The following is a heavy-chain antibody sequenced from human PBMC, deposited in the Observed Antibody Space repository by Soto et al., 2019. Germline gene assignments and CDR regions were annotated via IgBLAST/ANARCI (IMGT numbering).Heavy chain of an antibody. CDR3: ARLGTTVTTDAFDI. D-gene: IGHD4-17*01. CDR2: INHSGST. V-gene: IGHV4-34*01. J-gene: IGHJ3*02. Sequence: ETLSLTCAVYGGSFSGYYWSWIRQPPGKGLEWIGEINHSGSTNYNPSLKSRVTISVDTSKNQFSLKLSSVTAADTAVYYCARLGTTVTTDAFDIWGQGTMVTVSS. CDR1: GGSFSGYY.